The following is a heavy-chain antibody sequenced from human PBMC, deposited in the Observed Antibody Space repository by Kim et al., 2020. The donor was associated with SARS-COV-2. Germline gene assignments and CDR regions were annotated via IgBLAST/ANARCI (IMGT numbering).Heavy chain of an antibody. CDR1: GFTFRNFA. J-gene: IGHJ4*02. Sequence: GGSLRLSCAASGFTFRNFAMHWVRQAPGKGLEWVAIISYDGTTRYNADAVKGRFTISRDNSKNTLYLQMNSLRAQDTAVYYCARESPDYTSSYYDYWGQG. CDR2: ISYDGTTR. D-gene: IGHD6-13*01. V-gene: IGHV3-30*04. CDR3: ARESPDYTSSYYDY.